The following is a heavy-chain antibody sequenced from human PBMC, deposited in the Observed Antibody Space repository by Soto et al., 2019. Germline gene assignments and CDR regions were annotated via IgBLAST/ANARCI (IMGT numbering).Heavy chain of an antibody. V-gene: IGHV4-30-2*01. Sequence: QLQLQESGSGLVKPSQTLSLTCAVSGGSISSGGYSWSWIRQPPGKGLEWIGYIYPSGSTYYNPSPKRRVPISVDRSKNQFSLKLSSVTAADTAVYYCARSRTTVTSYDYWGQGTLVTVSS. CDR2: IYPSGST. CDR1: GGSISSGGYS. D-gene: IGHD4-17*01. J-gene: IGHJ4*02. CDR3: ARSRTTVTSYDY.